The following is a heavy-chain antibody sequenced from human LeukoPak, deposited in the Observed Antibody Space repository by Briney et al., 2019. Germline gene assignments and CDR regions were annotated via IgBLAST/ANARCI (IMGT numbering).Heavy chain of an antibody. CDR1: GFTFSSYG. V-gene: IGHV3-30*02. Sequence: GGSLRLSCAASGFTFSSYGMHWVRQAPGKGLEWVAFIRYDGSNKYYADSVKGRFTISRDNSKNTLYLQMNSLRAEDTALYYCAKDLSYVPDAFDIWGQGTMVTVSS. CDR3: AKDLSYVPDAFDI. D-gene: IGHD3-16*01. CDR2: IRYDGSNK. J-gene: IGHJ3*02.